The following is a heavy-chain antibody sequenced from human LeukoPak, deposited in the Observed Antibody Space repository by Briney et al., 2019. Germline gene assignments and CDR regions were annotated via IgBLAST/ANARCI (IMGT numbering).Heavy chain of an antibody. Sequence: GGSLRLSCTTSGFTFGDYAMSWVRQAPGKGLEWVGFIRSKAYGGTTEYAASVKGRFTISRDDSRRIVYLQMTSLKTEDTAVYYCTREGRGSDAFDYWGQATLVTVSS. CDR3: TREGRGSDAFDY. CDR2: IRSKAYGGTT. J-gene: IGHJ4*02. D-gene: IGHD3-16*01. V-gene: IGHV3-49*04. CDR1: GFTFGDYA.